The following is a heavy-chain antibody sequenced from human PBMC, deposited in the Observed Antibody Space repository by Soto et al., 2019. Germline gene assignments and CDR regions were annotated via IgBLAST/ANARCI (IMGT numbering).Heavy chain of an antibody. J-gene: IGHJ4*02. D-gene: IGHD6-6*01. V-gene: IGHV3-23*01. CDR2: ISGSGGSS. CDR1: GFTFSSYA. CDR3: AKGGGYSSSSTSDFDY. Sequence: GGSLRFSCAASGFTFSSYAMSWVRQAPGKGLEWVSAISGSGGSSYYADSVKGRFTISRDNSKNTLYLQMNSLRAEDTAVYYCAKGGGYSSSSTSDFDYWGQGTLVTVSS.